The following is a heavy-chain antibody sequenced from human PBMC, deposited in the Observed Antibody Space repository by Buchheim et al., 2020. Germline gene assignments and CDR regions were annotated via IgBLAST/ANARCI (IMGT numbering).Heavy chain of an antibody. V-gene: IGHV3-33*06. J-gene: IGHJ1*01. CDR2: IREDGSQK. CDR1: GFTLNNFG. D-gene: IGHD3-10*01. CDR3: AKDLGFAPGGLAEYFQH. Sequence: QLQVVESGGGVVQPGRSLRLSCAVSGFTLNNFGMHWIRQAPGKGLEWVAVIREDGSQKYYADSVKGRFTISRDNSKNTLYLQMNSLRAEDTAVYYCAKDLGFAPGGLAEYFQHWGQGTL.